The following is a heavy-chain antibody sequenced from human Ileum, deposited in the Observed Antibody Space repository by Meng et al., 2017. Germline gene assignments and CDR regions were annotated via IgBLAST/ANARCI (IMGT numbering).Heavy chain of an antibody. CDR1: GFSLATSGVS. CDR3: AHSPQGYFDY. Sequence: QITLKETGPALVKATQTLTLICNFSGFSLATSGVSVAWIHQPPGEALEWLALIYWDDDKRYSPSLKNRLAITKDTSKNQVVLTMTNMDPMDTGTYYCAHSPQGYFDYWGPGTLVTVSS. J-gene: IGHJ4*02. V-gene: IGHV2-5*02. CDR2: IYWDDDK.